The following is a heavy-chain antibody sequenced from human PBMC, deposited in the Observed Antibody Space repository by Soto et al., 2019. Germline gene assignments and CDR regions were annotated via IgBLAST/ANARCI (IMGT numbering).Heavy chain of an antibody. V-gene: IGHV3-30*04. J-gene: IGHJ6*02. CDR2: ISYDGTNK. CDR3: ASLDRWQLVSHYYGMDV. Sequence: GGSLRLSCAASGFTFSTYAMHWVRQAPGKGLEWVAVISYDGTNKYYADSVKGRFTISRDNSKNTLYVLMNSLRAEDTAVYYCASLDRWQLVSHYYGMDVWGQGATVTVSS. CDR1: GFTFSTYA. D-gene: IGHD1-26*01.